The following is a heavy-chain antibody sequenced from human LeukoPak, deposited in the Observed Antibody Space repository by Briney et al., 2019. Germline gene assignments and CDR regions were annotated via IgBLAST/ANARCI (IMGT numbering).Heavy chain of an antibody. CDR3: ERVEISSSWFSDY. CDR2: ISTDGSDT. Sequence: GGSLRLSCAASGFTFSSYWMHWVRQAPGSGLVGVSRISTDGSDTTYADSVKGRFTISRDNAKNTLYLQMNSLRAEDTAVYYCERVEISSSWFSDYWGQGTLVTVSS. CDR1: GFTFSSYW. V-gene: IGHV3-74*03. J-gene: IGHJ4*02. D-gene: IGHD6-13*01.